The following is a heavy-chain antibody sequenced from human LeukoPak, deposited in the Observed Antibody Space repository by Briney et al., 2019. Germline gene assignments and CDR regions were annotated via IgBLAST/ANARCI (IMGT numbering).Heavy chain of an antibody. Sequence: PGGSLRLSCAASGFTFSTYSMHWVRQAPGKGLVWVSRINSDGSSTTYADSVKGRFTISRDNAKNTLYLQMNSLRAEDTAVYYCVREPQAEYYFDYWGQGTLVTVSS. V-gene: IGHV3-74*01. CDR3: VREPQAEYYFDY. CDR1: GFTFSTYS. CDR2: INSDGSST. J-gene: IGHJ4*02. D-gene: IGHD1-14*01.